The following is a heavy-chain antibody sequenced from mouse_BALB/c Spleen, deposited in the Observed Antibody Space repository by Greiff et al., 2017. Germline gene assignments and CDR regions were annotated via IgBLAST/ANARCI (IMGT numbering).Heavy chain of an antibody. D-gene: IGHD2-10*01. J-gene: IGHJ2*01. V-gene: IGHV5-12-2*01. CDR3: ARHGPTGYYFDY. CDR1: GFTFSSYT. Sequence: DVKLQESGGGLVQPGGSLKLSCAASGFTFSSYTMSWVRQTPEKRLEWVAYISNGGGSTYYPDTVKGRFTISRDNAKNTLYLQMSSLKSEDTAMYYCARHGPTGYYFDYWGQGTTLTVSS. CDR2: ISNGGGST.